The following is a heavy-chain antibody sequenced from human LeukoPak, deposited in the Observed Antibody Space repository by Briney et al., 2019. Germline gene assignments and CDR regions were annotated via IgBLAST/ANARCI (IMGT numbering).Heavy chain of an antibody. CDR2: IYPSGNI. Sequence: GGSLRLSCAASGFTFSNSYMSWVRQAPGKGLEWVSLIYPSGNIYYADSVKGRFTFSRDNSKNTLFLQMNSLRAEDTAIYYCARTFVSGDGYKVGYFDYWGQGTLVTVSS. D-gene: IGHD5-24*01. CDR3: ARTFVSGDGYKVGYFDY. J-gene: IGHJ4*02. V-gene: IGHV3-53*01. CDR1: GFTFSNSY.